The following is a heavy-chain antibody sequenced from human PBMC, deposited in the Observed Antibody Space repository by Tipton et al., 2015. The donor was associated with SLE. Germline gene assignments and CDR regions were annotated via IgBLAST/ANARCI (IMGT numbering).Heavy chain of an antibody. CDR3: GRFRSSWSYFDY. V-gene: IGHV4-39*07. CDR2: MYYSGNT. CDR1: GDSTSSSSYY. D-gene: IGHD6-13*01. Sequence: TLSLTCTVSGDSTSSSSYYLGWIRQPPGKGLEWIGSMYYSGNTYYNPSLKSRVTISVDTSKNQLSLKLTSVTAADTAVYYCGRFRSSWSYFDYWGQGTLVTVSS. J-gene: IGHJ4*02.